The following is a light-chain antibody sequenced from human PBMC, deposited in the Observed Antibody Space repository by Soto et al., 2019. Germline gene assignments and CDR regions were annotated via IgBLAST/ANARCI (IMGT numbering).Light chain of an antibody. V-gene: IGKV3-20*01. J-gene: IGKJ2*01. CDR3: HHYGGPVGYT. Sequence: EIVLTQSPRTLSLSPGDRATLSCRASQTVRSNYLAWYQQKPGLAPKLLSYGASSRATGIPGRYSGSGSGTDFALTISRLEPEDFAVYYCHHYGGPVGYTFDQGTKLEIK. CDR1: QTVRSNY. CDR2: GAS.